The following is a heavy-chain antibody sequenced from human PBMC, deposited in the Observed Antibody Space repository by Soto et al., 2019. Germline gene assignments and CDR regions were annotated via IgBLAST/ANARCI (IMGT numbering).Heavy chain of an antibody. CDR1: GGSISSGDYY. Sequence: QVQLQESGPGLVKPSQTLSLTCTVSGGSISSGDYYWSWIRQPPGEGLEWIGYIYYSGSTYYNPSLKSRVTISVDTSKNQFSLQLSSVTAADTAVYYWARGVGAYRFDYWGQGTLVTVSS. CDR2: IYYSGST. V-gene: IGHV4-30-4*01. D-gene: IGHD1-26*01. J-gene: IGHJ4*02. CDR3: ARGVGAYRFDY.